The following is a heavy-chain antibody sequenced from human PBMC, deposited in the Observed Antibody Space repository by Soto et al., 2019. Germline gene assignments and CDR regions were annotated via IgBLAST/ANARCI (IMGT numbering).Heavy chain of an antibody. V-gene: IGHV3-30*18. CDR2: TSYDGRSK. Sequence: VGSLRLSCVSSVFSFSTYGMHCVRHSPGKGLEWVGITSYDGRSKYYANSVKGRFTISRDNSKNTMYLQMSSLRPEDTAMYYCAKSSDTSGYYPENLGQGTLVIVSS. CDR3: AKSSDTSGYYPEN. D-gene: IGHD3-22*01. J-gene: IGHJ4*02. CDR1: VFSFSTYG.